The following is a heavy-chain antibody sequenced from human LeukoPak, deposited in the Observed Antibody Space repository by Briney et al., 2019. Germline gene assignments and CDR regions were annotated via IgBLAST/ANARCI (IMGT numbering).Heavy chain of an antibody. J-gene: IGHJ4*02. V-gene: IGHV4-39*01. D-gene: IGHD5-24*01. Sequence: PSETLSLTCTVSGGSINSSSYDWGWIRQPRGKGLEWSGSIFYSGNTYDNPSLKSRVTISVDTSKIQFSLKLNSVTAADTAVYYCARHRSKWLQSSFDYWGQGTLVTVSS. CDR1: GGSINSSSYD. CDR3: ARHRSKWLQSSFDY. CDR2: IFYSGNT.